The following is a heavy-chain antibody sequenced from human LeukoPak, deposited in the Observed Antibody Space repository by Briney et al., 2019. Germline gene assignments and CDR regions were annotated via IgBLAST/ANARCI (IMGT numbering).Heavy chain of an antibody. Sequence: SETLSLTCTVSGGSISIYYWSWIRQPPGKGLEWIGEINHSGSTNYNPSLKSRVTISVDSSKNQFSLRLFSVTAADTAVYYCARGRVFSTSRAPFDYWGQGTLVTVSS. CDR3: ARGRVFSTSRAPFDY. D-gene: IGHD6-6*01. V-gene: IGHV4-34*01. CDR1: GGSISIYY. J-gene: IGHJ4*02. CDR2: INHSGST.